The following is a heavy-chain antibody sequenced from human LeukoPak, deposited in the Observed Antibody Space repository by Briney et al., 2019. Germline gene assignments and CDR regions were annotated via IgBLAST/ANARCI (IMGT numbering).Heavy chain of an antibody. CDR3: ARLRIAAAGTDDYFDY. J-gene: IGHJ4*02. CDR1: GDSVSSNSAA. D-gene: IGHD6-13*01. V-gene: IGHV6-1*01. Sequence: SQTLSLTCAISGDSVSSNSAAWTWIRQSPSRGLEWLGRTYYRSKWYNDYAVSVKSRIIINPDTSKNQFSLKLSSVTAADTAVYYCARLRIAAAGTDDYFDYWGQGTLVTVSS. CDR2: TYYRSKWYN.